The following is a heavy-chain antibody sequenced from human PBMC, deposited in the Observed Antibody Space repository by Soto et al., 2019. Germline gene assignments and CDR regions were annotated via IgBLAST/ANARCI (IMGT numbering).Heavy chain of an antibody. Sequence: PGGSLRLSCAASGFSFNNHSMNWVRQAPGKGLEWVSFISYSGGYIYYADSVRGRFTVSGDSAKNSLYLQMNSLRAEDTAVCYCARGLNTGYGTQDYWGQGTLVTVSS. CDR2: ISYSGGYI. J-gene: IGHJ4*02. D-gene: IGHD5-12*01. V-gene: IGHV3-21*01. CDR3: ARGLNTGYGTQDY. CDR1: GFSFNNHS.